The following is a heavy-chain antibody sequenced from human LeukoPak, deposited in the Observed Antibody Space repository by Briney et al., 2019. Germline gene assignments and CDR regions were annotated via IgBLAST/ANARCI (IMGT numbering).Heavy chain of an antibody. J-gene: IGHJ4*02. CDR2: IYSGNST. D-gene: IGHD5-18*01. CDR1: RFTVSSNY. Sequence: GGSLRLSCAASRFTVSSNYMSWVRQAPGKGLEWVSVIYSGNSTYYADSVRGRFTISRDNSKNTLYLQMSSLRAEDTAVYYCVKDRGGYSYGNFDYWGQGTLVTVSS. CDR3: VKDRGGYSYGNFDY. V-gene: IGHV3-66*01.